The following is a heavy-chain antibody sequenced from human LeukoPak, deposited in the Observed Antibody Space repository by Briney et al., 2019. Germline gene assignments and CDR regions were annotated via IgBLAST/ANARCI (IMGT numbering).Heavy chain of an antibody. CDR1: GFTFSSYE. Sequence: GGSLRLSCAASGFTFSSYEMNWVRQAPGKGLEWVSYISSSGSTIYYADSVKGRFTISRDNSKNTLYLQMNTLRVEDTAVYYCARGVGYSGYVKEDWGQGTLVTVSS. V-gene: IGHV3-48*03. D-gene: IGHD5-12*01. J-gene: IGHJ4*02. CDR2: ISSSGSTI. CDR3: ARGVGYSGYVKED.